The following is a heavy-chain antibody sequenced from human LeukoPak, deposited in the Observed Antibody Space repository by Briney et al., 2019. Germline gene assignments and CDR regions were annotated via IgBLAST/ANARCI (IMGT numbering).Heavy chain of an antibody. V-gene: IGHV1-8*01. Sequence: ASVTVSCTASGYTFTSYDINWVRQATGQGLEWMGWMNPNSGNTGYAQKFQGRVTMTRNTSISTAYMELSSLRSEDTAVYYCARGNGYSSSWYGHYYYGMDVWGQGTTVTVSS. CDR2: MNPNSGNT. CDR1: GYTFTSYD. J-gene: IGHJ6*02. D-gene: IGHD6-13*01. CDR3: ARGNGYSSSWYGHYYYGMDV.